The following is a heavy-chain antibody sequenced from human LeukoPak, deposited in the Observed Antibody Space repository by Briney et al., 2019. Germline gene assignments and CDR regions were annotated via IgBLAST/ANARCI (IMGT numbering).Heavy chain of an antibody. J-gene: IGHJ4*02. CDR1: GFSFSSSW. Sequence: PGGSLRLSCEASGFSFSSSWMTWVRQAPGKGLEWVAIIKNDGSDKYYVDSVKGRFTLSRDNAKSSLYLQMNSLRVEDTAVYYCVDLGYTDGGQGTLVTVSS. CDR3: VDLGYTD. V-gene: IGHV3-7*01. CDR2: IKNDGSDK. D-gene: IGHD2-15*01.